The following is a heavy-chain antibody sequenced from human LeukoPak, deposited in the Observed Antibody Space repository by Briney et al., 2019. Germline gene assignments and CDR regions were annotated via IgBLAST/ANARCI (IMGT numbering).Heavy chain of an antibody. CDR3: ASSSWIPPYNWFDP. D-gene: IGHD6-13*01. CDR2: IRYVGINK. CDR1: GFTFSTYG. V-gene: IGHV3-30*02. J-gene: IGHJ5*02. Sequence: GGSLRLSCAASGFTFSTYGMHWVRQAPGKGLEWVSFIRYVGINKYYADSVKGRFTISRDNSKNTLYLQMNSLRAEDTAVYYCASSSWIPPYNWFDPWGQGTLVTVSS.